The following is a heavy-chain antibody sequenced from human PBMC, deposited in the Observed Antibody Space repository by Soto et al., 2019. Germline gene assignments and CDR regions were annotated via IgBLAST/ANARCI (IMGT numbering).Heavy chain of an antibody. Sequence: PGGSLRLSCAASGFTFSSYSMNWVRQAPGKGLEWVSSISSSSSYIYYADSVKGRFTISRDNAKNSLYLQMNSLRAEDTAVYYCAKASLSGGPELELGYFGMDVWGQGTTVTVSS. V-gene: IGHV3-21*01. CDR2: ISSSSSYI. J-gene: IGHJ6*02. CDR1: GFTFSSYS. D-gene: IGHD1-7*01. CDR3: AKASLSGGPELELGYFGMDV.